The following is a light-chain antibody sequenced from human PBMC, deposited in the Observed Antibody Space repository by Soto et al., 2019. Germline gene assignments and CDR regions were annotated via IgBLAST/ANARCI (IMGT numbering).Light chain of an antibody. J-gene: IGKJ5*01. CDR2: GAS. V-gene: IGKV3D-15*01. Sequence: EIVMTQFQATLSVSLVETATNSCRARQIFSTILAWYQQKPGQAPRLLIYGASSRATGIPDRFSGSGSGTDFTLTISRLEPEDFAVYYCQQYNNWPITFGQGTRLEIK. CDR3: QQYNNWPIT. CDR1: QIFSTI.